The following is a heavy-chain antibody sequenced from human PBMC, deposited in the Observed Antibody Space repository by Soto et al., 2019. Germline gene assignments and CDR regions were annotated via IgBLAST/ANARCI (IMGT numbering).Heavy chain of an antibody. D-gene: IGHD2-15*01. V-gene: IGHV1-24*01. CDR2: FDPEDGET. CDR1: GYTLTELS. J-gene: IGHJ4*02. Sequence: ASVKVSCKVPGYTLTELSMHWVRQAPGKGLEWMGGFDPEDGETIYAQKFQGRVTMTEDTSTDTAYMELSSLRYEDTAVYYCAKDIVVGVAANSQNFDYWGQGTLVTVSS. CDR3: AKDIVVGVAANSQNFDY.